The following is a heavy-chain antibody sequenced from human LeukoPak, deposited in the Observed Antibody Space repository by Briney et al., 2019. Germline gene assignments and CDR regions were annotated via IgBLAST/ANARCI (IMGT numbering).Heavy chain of an antibody. V-gene: IGHV4-34*01. CDR1: GESFSGYY. CDR3: ARGRSSGWFRRDYYYYMDV. D-gene: IGHD6-19*01. J-gene: IGHJ6*03. Sequence: PSETLSLTCAVYGESFSGYYWSWIRQPPGKGLEWIGEINHSGSTNYNPSLKSRVTISVDTSKNQFSLKLSSVTAADTAVYYCARGRSSGWFRRDYYYYMDVWGKGTTVTVSS. CDR2: INHSGST.